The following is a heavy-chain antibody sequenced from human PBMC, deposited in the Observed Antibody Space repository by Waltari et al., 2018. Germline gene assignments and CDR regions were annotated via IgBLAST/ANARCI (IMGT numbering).Heavy chain of an antibody. CDR2: INPNSGGT. D-gene: IGHD2-8*01. V-gene: IGHV1-2*04. J-gene: IGHJ6*02. Sequence: QVQLVQSGAEVKKPGASVKVSCKASGYTFTGYYMHWVRQAPGQGLEWMGWINPNSGGTNYAQKFQGWVTMTRDTSISTAYMELSRLRSDDTAVYYCARGLILMVYARYGSGTPGSGMDVWGQGTTVTVSS. CDR3: ARGLILMVYARYGSGTPGSGMDV. CDR1: GYTFTGYY.